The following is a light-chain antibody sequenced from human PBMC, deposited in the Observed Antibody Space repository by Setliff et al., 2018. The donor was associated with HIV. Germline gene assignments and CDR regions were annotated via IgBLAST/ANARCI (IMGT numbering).Light chain of an antibody. CDR2: DVS. CDR3: SSYTTNTTFV. J-gene: IGLJ1*01. Sequence: QSALTQPASVSGSPGQSITIPCTGTSSDIGRYNSVSWYQQNPGKAPKLIIYDVSNRPSGVSTRFSASKSANTASLTISGLQAEDEADYYCSSYTTNTTFVFGTGTKVTVL. CDR1: SSDIGRYNS. V-gene: IGLV2-14*03.